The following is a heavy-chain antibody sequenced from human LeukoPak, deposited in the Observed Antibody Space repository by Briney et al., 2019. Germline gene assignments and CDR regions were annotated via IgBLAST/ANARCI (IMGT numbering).Heavy chain of an antibody. CDR3: AKDGSTVVNAFDY. CDR2: ISYDGSNK. J-gene: IGHJ4*02. CDR1: GFAFSSYG. D-gene: IGHD4-23*01. Sequence: GGSLRLSCAASGFAFSSYGMHWVRQAPGKGLEWVAVISYDGSNKYYADSVKGRFTISRDNSKNTLYLQMNSLRAEDTAVYYCAKDGSTVVNAFDYWGQGTLVTVSS. V-gene: IGHV3-30*18.